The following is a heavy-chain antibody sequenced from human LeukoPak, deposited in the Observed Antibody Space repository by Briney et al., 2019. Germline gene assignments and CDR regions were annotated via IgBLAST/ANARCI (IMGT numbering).Heavy chain of an antibody. CDR2: IIPIFGTA. Sequence: SVKVSCKASGGTFSSYTISWVRQAPGQGLEWMGRIIPIFGTANYAQKFQGRVTITTDESTSTAYMELSSLRSEDTAVYYCARFRYSYASPMAGYDAFDIWGQGTMVTVSS. D-gene: IGHD5-18*01. CDR1: GGTFSSYT. J-gene: IGHJ3*02. V-gene: IGHV1-69*05. CDR3: ARFRYSYASPMAGYDAFDI.